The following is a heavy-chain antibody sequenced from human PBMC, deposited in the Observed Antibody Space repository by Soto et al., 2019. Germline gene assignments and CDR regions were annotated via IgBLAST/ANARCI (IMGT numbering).Heavy chain of an antibody. CDR2: ISAYNGNT. Sequence: ASVKVSCKTSGYSFTSYGIGWVRQAPGQGLEWMGWISAYNGNTNYAQKLQGRVTMTTDTSTSTAYMELRSLRSDDTAVYYCARDPSYYYGSSGYFDYWGQGTLVTVSS. CDR1: GYSFTSYG. CDR3: ARDPSYYYGSSGYFDY. D-gene: IGHD3-22*01. V-gene: IGHV1-18*01. J-gene: IGHJ4*02.